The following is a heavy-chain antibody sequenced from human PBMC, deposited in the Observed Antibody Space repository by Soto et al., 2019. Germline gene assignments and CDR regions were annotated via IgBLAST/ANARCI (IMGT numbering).Heavy chain of an antibody. V-gene: IGHV4-34*01. J-gene: IGHJ4*02. CDR2: INHSGST. CDR3: ARGRAGGTPRGATFYFDY. CDR1: GGSFSGYY. Sequence: SETLSLTCAVYGGSFSGYYWSWIRQPPGKGLEWIGEINHSGSTNYNPSLKSRVTISVDTSKNQFSLKLSSVTAADTAVYYCARGRAGGTPRGATFYFDYWGQGTLVTVSS. D-gene: IGHD1-26*01.